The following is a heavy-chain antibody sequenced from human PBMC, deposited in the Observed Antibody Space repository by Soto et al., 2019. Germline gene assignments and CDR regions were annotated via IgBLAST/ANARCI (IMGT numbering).Heavy chain of an antibody. CDR3: AKLVGGVKAIGAPGDWLDP. V-gene: IGHV3-30*18. Sequence: QVQLVGSGGGVVQPGASLRLSCAASGFMFSGYGMHWIRQGPGKGLEWVAVISHDGSEKYYGDSVKGRCTVSRDNSNNTLFLQIDSLRAEDTAVYYCAKLVGGVKAIGAPGDWLDPWGQGTLVTVSS. CDR1: GFMFSGYG. D-gene: IGHD3-3*01. J-gene: IGHJ5*02. CDR2: ISHDGSEK.